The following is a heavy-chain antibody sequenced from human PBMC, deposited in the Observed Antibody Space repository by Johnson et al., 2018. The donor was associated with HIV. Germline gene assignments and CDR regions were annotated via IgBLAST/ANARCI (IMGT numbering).Heavy chain of an antibody. D-gene: IGHD2-15*01. CDR1: GFTFSSNP. CDR2: ISYDGSEK. V-gene: IGHV3-30*04. J-gene: IGHJ3*02. Sequence: VQLVESGGGVVQPGRSLRLSCAASGFTFSSNPMHWVRQAPGKGLEWVAVISYDGSEKLFADSVKGRFTISRDSSKNSLYLQMNSLRAEDTALYYCARALRVVVVAATFDAFDIWGQGTMVTVSS. CDR3: ARALRVVVVAATFDAFDI.